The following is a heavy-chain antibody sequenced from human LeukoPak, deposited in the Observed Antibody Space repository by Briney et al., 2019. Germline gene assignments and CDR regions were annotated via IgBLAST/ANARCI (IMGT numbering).Heavy chain of an antibody. J-gene: IGHJ2*01. V-gene: IGHV4-59*01. CDR3: ARDVSSSWYGAWYFDL. D-gene: IGHD6-13*01. CDR2: IYYSGST. Sequence: SETLSLTCTVSGGSISSYYWSWIRQPPGKGLEWIGYIYYSGSTDYNPSLKSRVTISVDTSKNQFSLKLSSVTAADTAVYYCARDVSSSWYGAWYFDLWGRGTLVTVSS. CDR1: GGSISSYY.